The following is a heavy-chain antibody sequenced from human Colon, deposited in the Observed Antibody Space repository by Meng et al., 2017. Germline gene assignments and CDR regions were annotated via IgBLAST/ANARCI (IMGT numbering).Heavy chain of an antibody. CDR1: GGSVSSASYY. CDR3: ARFYGSGTFEVHDY. CDR2: IHYSGSR. V-gene: IGHV4-61*01. J-gene: IGHJ4*02. Sequence: QLHASGPVLFRSSETFSLHCNVSGGSVSSASYYWSWIRQPPGKGLEWIGLIHYSGSRNYNPSLKSRVTMSVDTSKNQVSLRLTSVTAADTAVYYCARFYGSGTFEVHDYWGQGTLVTVSS. D-gene: IGHD3-10*01.